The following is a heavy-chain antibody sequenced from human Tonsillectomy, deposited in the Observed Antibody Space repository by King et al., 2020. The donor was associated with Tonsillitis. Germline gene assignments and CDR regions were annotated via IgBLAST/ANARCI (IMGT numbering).Heavy chain of an antibody. J-gene: IGHJ4*02. CDR2: IYSGGST. Sequence: VQLVESGGGLVQPGGSLRLSCAVSGFTVSSNYMSWVRQAPGKGLEWVSLIYSGGSTSYADSVMGRFSISRDNSKNTLYLQMDSLRAEDTAVYYCARDAAYYGSGRTLDYWGQGTLVTVSS. D-gene: IGHD3-10*01. V-gene: IGHV3-66*01. CDR1: GFTVSSNY. CDR3: ARDAAYYGSGRTLDY.